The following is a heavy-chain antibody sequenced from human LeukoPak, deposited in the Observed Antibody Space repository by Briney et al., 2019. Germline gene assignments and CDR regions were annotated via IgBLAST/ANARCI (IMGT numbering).Heavy chain of an antibody. CDR1: GLTFSNYG. Sequence: GGSLRLSCAASGLTFSNYGLDWVRQAPGKGLEWASSISSSSTYIHYADSVKGRFTISRDSATNSLYLQMSSLRAEDTAVYFCAAERSCGSFSCGAYYFESWGQGTLVTVSS. CDR3: AAERSCGSFSCGAYYFES. CDR2: ISSSSTYI. V-gene: IGHV3-21*01. D-gene: IGHD2-15*01. J-gene: IGHJ4*02.